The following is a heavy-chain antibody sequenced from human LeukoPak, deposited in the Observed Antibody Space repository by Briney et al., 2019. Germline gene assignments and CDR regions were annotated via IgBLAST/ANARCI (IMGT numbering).Heavy chain of an antibody. CDR1: GFTVSSNY. D-gene: IGHD6-19*01. Sequence: GGSLRLSCAASGFTVSSNYMSWVRQAPGKGLEWVSSISSSSSYIYYADSVKGRFTISRDNSKNTLYLQMNSLRAEDTAVYYCAKDARRTFGLSSGLYRGSYYFDYWGQGTLVTVSS. V-gene: IGHV3-21*01. CDR3: AKDARRTFGLSSGLYRGSYYFDY. J-gene: IGHJ4*02. CDR2: ISSSSSYI.